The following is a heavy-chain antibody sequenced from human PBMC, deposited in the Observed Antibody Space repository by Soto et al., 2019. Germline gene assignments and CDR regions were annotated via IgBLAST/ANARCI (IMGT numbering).Heavy chain of an antibody. CDR2: ISYDGSNT. Sequence: QVQLVESGGGVVQPGRSLRLSCAASGFTFSSYGMHWVRQAPGKGLEWVAVISYDGSNTYYADSVKGRFTISRDNSKNTLYLQMNSLRAEDTTVYYCAKSGRLFGELSPPCFDPWGQGTLVTVSS. J-gene: IGHJ5*02. D-gene: IGHD3-10*01. V-gene: IGHV3-30*18. CDR1: GFTFSSYG. CDR3: AKSGRLFGELSPPCFDP.